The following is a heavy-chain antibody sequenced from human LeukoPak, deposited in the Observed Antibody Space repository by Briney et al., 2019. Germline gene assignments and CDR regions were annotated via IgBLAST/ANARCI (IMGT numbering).Heavy chain of an antibody. J-gene: IGHJ3*02. V-gene: IGHV3-21*01. CDR3: ASQYYYDSSGQDAFDI. D-gene: IGHD3-22*01. CDR1: GFTFSSYS. CDR2: ISSSSSYI. Sequence: TGGSLRLSCAASGFTFSSYSMNWVRQAPGKGLEWVSSISSSSSYIYYADSVKGRFTISRDNAKNSLYLQMNILRAEDTAVYYCASQYYYDSSGQDAFDIWGQGTMVTVSS.